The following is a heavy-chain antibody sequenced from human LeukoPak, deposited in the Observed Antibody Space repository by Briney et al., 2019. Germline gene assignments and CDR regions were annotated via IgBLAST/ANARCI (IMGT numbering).Heavy chain of an antibody. V-gene: IGHV3-74*01. CDR2: IKGDGSTT. CDR1: VFTFSSYS. Sequence: GGSLRLSCAASVFTFSSYSMNWVRQAPGKGLMWVSRIKGDGSTTNYADAARVRFTSSRDNAKNTLYLQINSLRAADTAVYYCARALWVGGQGTLVTVSS. CDR3: ARALWV. D-gene: IGHD3-16*01. J-gene: IGHJ4*02.